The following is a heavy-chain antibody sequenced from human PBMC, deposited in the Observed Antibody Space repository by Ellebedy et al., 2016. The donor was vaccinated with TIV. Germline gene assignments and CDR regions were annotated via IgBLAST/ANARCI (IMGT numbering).Heavy chain of an antibody. Sequence: MPSETLSLTCTVSGGSISSGGYYRSWIRQPPGKGLEWIGYIYYSGSTNYNPSLKSRVTISVDTSKNQFSLKLSSVTAADTAVYYCATDTVTTMIFDYWGQGTLVTVSS. D-gene: IGHD4-17*01. CDR1: GGSISSGGYY. CDR3: ATDTVTTMIFDY. J-gene: IGHJ4*02. V-gene: IGHV4-61*08. CDR2: IYYSGST.